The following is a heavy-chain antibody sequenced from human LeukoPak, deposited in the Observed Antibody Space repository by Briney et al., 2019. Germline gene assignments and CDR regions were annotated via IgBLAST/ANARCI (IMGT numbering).Heavy chain of an antibody. D-gene: IGHD3-22*01. Sequence: SETLSLTCTVSGGSISSSSYYWGWIRQPPGKGLEWIGSIYYSGSTYYNPSLKSRVTISVDTSKNQFSLKLSSVTAADTAAYYCAVHYDSSGYYWQGWFDPWGQGTLVTVSS. CDR1: GGSISSSSYY. V-gene: IGHV4-39*01. CDR3: AVHYDSSGYYWQGWFDP. CDR2: IYYSGST. J-gene: IGHJ5*02.